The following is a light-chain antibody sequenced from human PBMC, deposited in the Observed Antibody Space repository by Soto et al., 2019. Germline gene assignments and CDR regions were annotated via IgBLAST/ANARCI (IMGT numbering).Light chain of an antibody. Sequence: QSVLTQPPSASGTPGQRVTISCSGSSSSIGSNTVNWYQQLPGTAPTLLIYYTNQRPSGVPDRFSGSKSGTSASLAIRGLQSEDESHYYCAAWDDSRYGWVLGGGTQHTVL. J-gene: IGLJ3*02. CDR1: SSSIGSNT. CDR2: YTN. V-gene: IGLV1-44*01. CDR3: AAWDDSRYGWV.